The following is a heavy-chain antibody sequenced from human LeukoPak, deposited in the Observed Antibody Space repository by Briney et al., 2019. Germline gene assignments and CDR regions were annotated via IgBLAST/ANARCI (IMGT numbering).Heavy chain of an antibody. Sequence: KPSETLSLTCNVSGCSINHFYWSWIRQPPGKGREWIGYIYHSGTTNYSPSLKSRVTMSLDTSTSQFSLKVNSVTAADTAVYYCAREKRVVGAPHFDSWGQGTLVTVSS. D-gene: IGHD1-26*01. CDR1: GCSINHFY. V-gene: IGHV4-59*01. CDR3: AREKRVVGAPHFDS. CDR2: IYHSGTT. J-gene: IGHJ4*02.